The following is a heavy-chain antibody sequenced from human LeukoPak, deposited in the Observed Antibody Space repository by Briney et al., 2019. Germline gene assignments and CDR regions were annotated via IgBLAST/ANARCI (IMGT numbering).Heavy chain of an antibody. J-gene: IGHJ5*02. V-gene: IGHV3-23*01. Sequence: GGSLRLSCAASGFTFSSYAMSWVRQATGKGLEWVSAISGSGGSTYYADSVKGRFTISRDNSKNTLYLQMNSLRAEDTAVYYCAKDLGGYYDFWSGYHNWFDPWGQGTLVTVSS. CDR1: GFTFSSYA. D-gene: IGHD3-3*01. CDR2: ISGSGGST. CDR3: AKDLGGYYDFWSGYHNWFDP.